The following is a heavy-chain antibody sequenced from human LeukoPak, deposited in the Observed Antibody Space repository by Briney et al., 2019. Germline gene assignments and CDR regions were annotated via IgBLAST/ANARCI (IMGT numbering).Heavy chain of an antibody. Sequence: SETLSLTCAVYGGSFSGYYWSWMRQPPGKGLEWIGEINHSGSTNYNPSLKSRVTISVDTSKNQFSLKLSSVTAADTAVYYCARGNHYYDSSGYYRDAFDIWGQGTMVTVSS. J-gene: IGHJ3*02. CDR1: GGSFSGYY. D-gene: IGHD3-22*01. CDR3: ARGNHYYDSSGYYRDAFDI. CDR2: INHSGST. V-gene: IGHV4-34*01.